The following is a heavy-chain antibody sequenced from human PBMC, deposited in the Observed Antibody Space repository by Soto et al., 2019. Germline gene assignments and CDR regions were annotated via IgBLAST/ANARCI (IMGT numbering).Heavy chain of an antibody. CDR1: GFTFGDYM. CDR3: TRAEYFQH. CDR2: XRXKXXXGXX. Sequence: GGSLRLSCTASGFTFGDYMMSWVRQAPGKGLEXVXXXRXKXXXGXXXXAASVQGRFTISGDDSKSIAYLQMNSLKTEDTAVYYCTRAEYFQHWGQGTLVTVSS. V-gene: IGHV3-49*04. J-gene: IGHJ1*01.